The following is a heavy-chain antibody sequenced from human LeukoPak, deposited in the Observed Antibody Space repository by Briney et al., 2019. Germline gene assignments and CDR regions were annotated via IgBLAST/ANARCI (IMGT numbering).Heavy chain of an antibody. J-gene: IGHJ4*02. CDR3: AKVGESRALDFGFDY. CDR1: GFTFDDYA. Sequence: GRSLRLSCAASGFTFDDYAMHWVRQAPGKGLEWVSGISWNSGSIGYADSVKGRFTISRDNAKNSLYLQMNSLRAEDTALYYCAKVGESRALDFGFDYWGQGTLVTVSS. V-gene: IGHV3-9*01. D-gene: IGHD3-3*01. CDR2: ISWNSGSI.